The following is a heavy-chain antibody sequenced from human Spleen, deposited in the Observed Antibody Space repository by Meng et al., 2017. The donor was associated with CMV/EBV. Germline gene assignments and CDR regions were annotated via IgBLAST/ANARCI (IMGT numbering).Heavy chain of an antibody. CDR2: IKSKTDGGTT. CDR1: GFTFSNAW. D-gene: IGHD3-3*01. V-gene: IGHV3-15*01. CDR3: AKANQYYDFWSGYYGANYYYGMDV. Sequence: GESLKISCAASGFTFSNAWMSWVRQAPGKGLEWVGRIKSKTDGGTTDYAAPVKGRFTISRDNSKNTLYLQMNSLRAEDTAVYYCAKANQYYDFWSGYYGANYYYGMDVWGQGTTVTVSS. J-gene: IGHJ6*02.